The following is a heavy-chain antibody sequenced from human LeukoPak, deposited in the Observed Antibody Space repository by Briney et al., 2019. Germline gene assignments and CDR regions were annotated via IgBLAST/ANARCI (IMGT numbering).Heavy chain of an antibody. Sequence: GGSLRLSCAASGFTFSSYWKSWVRQAPGKGLEWVANIKQDGSEKYYVDSVKGRFTISRDNAKNSLYLQMNSLRAEDTAVYYCARELAAAGTFDCWGQGTLVTVSS. D-gene: IGHD6-13*01. V-gene: IGHV3-7*01. J-gene: IGHJ4*02. CDR2: IKQDGSEK. CDR1: GFTFSSYW. CDR3: ARELAAAGTFDC.